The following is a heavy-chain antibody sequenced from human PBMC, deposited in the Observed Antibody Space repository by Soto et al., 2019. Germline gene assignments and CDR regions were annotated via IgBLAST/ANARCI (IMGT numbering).Heavy chain of an antibody. Sequence: QVQLVQSGAEVKKPGASVKVSCKASGYTFTGYGISWVRQAPGQGLQWMGWISAYNGNTNYAQKLQGRVTMTTDTAKSTAYMELRRMRADDTAVYYWARDFIAVAGTRRTIDYWGQGTLVNVSS. J-gene: IGHJ4*02. CDR2: ISAYNGNT. V-gene: IGHV1-18*01. CDR3: ARDFIAVAGTRRTIDY. D-gene: IGHD6-19*01. CDR1: GYTFTGYG.